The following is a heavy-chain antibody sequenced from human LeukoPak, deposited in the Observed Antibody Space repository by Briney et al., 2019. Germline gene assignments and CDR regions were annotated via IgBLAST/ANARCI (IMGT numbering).Heavy chain of an antibody. Sequence: PGGSLRLSCAASGFTFSSYWMSWVRQSPGKGLEWMANIKHDGSERYYVDSVKGRFTISRDNAKNSLFLQMNTLRAEDTAVYYRARAQWISGVVINGPKDYWGQGTLVTVSS. CDR3: ARAQWISGVVINGPKDY. J-gene: IGHJ4*02. D-gene: IGHD3-3*01. CDR1: GFTFSSYW. CDR2: IKHDGSER. V-gene: IGHV3-7*01.